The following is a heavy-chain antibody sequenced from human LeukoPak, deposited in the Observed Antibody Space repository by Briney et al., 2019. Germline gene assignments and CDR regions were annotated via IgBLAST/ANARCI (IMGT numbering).Heavy chain of an antibody. V-gene: IGHV7-4-1*02. Sequence: ASVKVSCKAFGYTFSNFAIYWVRQAPGQGLESMGWINTNTGEPTYAQGFTGRFVFSLDTSANTAYLQISRLKADDTALYSCARDGFYNFWAGYYHPDWGQGTLLTVST. J-gene: IGHJ4*02. CDR2: INTNTGEP. CDR3: ARDGFYNFWAGYYHPD. D-gene: IGHD3/OR15-3a*01. CDR1: GYTFSNFA.